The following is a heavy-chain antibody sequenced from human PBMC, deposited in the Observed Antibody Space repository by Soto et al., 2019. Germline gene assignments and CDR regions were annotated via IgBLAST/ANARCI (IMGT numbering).Heavy chain of an antibody. D-gene: IGHD1-26*01. V-gene: IGHV3-23*01. Sequence: GGSLRLSCAASGFTFSSYAMSWVRQAPGKGLEWVSAISGSGGSTYYADSVKGRFTISRDNSKNTLYLQMNSLRAEDTAVYYCAKAGAVGLYYYYYMDVWGKGTTVTVSS. CDR3: AKAGAVGLYYYYYMDV. CDR2: ISGSGGST. J-gene: IGHJ6*03. CDR1: GFTFSSYA.